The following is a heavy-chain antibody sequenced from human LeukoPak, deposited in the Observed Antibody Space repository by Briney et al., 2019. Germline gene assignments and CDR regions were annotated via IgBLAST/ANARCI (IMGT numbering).Heavy chain of an antibody. CDR1: GFTFSSYA. D-gene: IGHD3-22*01. Sequence: GGSLRLSSAASGFTFSSYAMSWVRQAPGQGLEWVSAISGGGASNYYADSWKGRFTIARDNSKNTLYLQINSLRAEDTAVYYCVRAYRRGYSDDFDYRGQGTLVTVSS. CDR2: ISGGGASN. J-gene: IGHJ4*02. CDR3: VRAYRRGYSDDFDY. V-gene: IGHV3-23*01.